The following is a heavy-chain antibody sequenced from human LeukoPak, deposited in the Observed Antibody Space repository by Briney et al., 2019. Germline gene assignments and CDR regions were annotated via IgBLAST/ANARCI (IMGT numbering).Heavy chain of an antibody. CDR1: GGSISSYY. J-gene: IGHJ4*02. CDR2: IYYSGST. V-gene: IGHV4-59*08. D-gene: IGHD6-13*01. CDR3: ARLRYSSSWYYFDY. Sequence: PSETLSPTCTVSGGSISSYYWSWIRQPPGKGLEWIGYIYYSGSTNYNPSLKSRVTISVDTSKNQFSLKLSSVTAADTAVYYCARLRYSSSWYYFDYWGQGTLVTVSS.